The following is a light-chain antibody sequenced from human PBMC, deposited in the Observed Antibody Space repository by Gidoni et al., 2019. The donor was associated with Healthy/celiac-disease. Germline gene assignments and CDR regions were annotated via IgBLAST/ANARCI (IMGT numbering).Light chain of an antibody. Sequence: QSVLTQPPSVSGAPGQRVTIPCTGSSANIGSVYDVHWYQQLPGTAPKLLIYGTSNRPSGVPDRFSGSKSGTSASLAITGLQAEDEADYYCQSYDSSLSGSVFGGGTKLTVL. J-gene: IGLJ2*01. CDR2: GTS. V-gene: IGLV1-40*01. CDR1: SANIGSVYD. CDR3: QSYDSSLSGSV.